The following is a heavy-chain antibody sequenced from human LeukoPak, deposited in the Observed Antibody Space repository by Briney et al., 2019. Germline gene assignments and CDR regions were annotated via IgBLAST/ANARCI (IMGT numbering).Heavy chain of an antibody. J-gene: IGHJ4*02. V-gene: IGHV3-21*01. CDR3: ARATDGDYVPY. CDR2: ISSSSSYI. D-gene: IGHD4-17*01. Sequence: PGGSLRLSCAASGFTFSSYSMNWVRQAPGQGLEWVSSISSSSSYINYADSVKGRFTISRDNAKSSLYLQMNSLRAEDTAVYYCARATDGDYVPYWGQGTLVTVSS. CDR1: GFTFSSYS.